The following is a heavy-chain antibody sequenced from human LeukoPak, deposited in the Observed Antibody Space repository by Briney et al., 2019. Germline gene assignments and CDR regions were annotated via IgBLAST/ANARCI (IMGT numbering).Heavy chain of an antibody. J-gene: IGHJ5*02. CDR3: ARGRTIVVSAHKNWFDP. D-gene: IGHD3-22*01. V-gene: IGHV4-34*01. Sequence: PSETLSLTCAVYGGSFSGYYWSWIRQPPGKGLEWIGEINHSGSTNYNPSLKSRVTISVDTSKNQFSLKLSSVTAADAAVYYCARGRTIVVSAHKNWFDPWGQGTLVTVSS. CDR2: INHSGST. CDR1: GGSFSGYY.